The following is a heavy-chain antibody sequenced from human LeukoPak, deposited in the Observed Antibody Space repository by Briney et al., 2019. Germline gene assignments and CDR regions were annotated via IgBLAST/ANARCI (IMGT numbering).Heavy chain of an antibody. CDR3: CGSGWFAGPFGY. D-gene: IGHD6-19*01. Sequence: SESLSLTCSVSGGSITKNGYYWGWIRQSPETGLEWIGSMHYSGSTYYNPSLNSRVTISVDTSKNQFSLKLTSVTAADTAVYYCCGSGWFAGPFGYWGQGALVTVSS. V-gene: IGHV4-39*07. CDR1: GGSITKNGYY. J-gene: IGHJ4*02. CDR2: MHYSGST.